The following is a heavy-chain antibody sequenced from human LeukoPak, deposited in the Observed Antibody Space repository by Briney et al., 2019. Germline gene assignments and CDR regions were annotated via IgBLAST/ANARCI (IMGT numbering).Heavy chain of an antibody. CDR1: GFTFSSYA. D-gene: IGHD1-26*01. CDR2: ISSSSGTI. CDR3: AGTDSGIYSRWFDY. J-gene: IGHJ4*02. Sequence: PGGSLRLSCVGSGFTFSSYAMKWVRQAPGKGLEWVSYISSSSGTIYYADSVKGRFTVSRDNAKNSLYLQMNNLRAEDTALYYFAGTDSGIYSRWFDYWGQGTLVTGSS. V-gene: IGHV3-48*01.